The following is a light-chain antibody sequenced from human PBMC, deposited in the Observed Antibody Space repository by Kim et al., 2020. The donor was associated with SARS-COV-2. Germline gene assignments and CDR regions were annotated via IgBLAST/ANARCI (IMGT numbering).Light chain of an antibody. J-gene: IGKJ2*01. CDR3: QQYHRWYT. V-gene: IGKV1-5*03. CDR2: KAS. Sequence: DIQMTQSPSALSASIGDRVTITCRTSQTINNWLAWYQHKPGTAPKLLISKASTLESGGPSRFSGSGSGTEFTLTISSLQPEDSATYYCQQYHRWYTFGQGTKLEI. CDR1: QTINNW.